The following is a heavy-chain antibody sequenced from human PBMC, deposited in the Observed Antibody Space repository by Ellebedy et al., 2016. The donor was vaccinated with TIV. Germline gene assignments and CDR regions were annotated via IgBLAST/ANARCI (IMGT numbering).Heavy chain of an antibody. CDR3: ARDTSMIVVS. CDR2: SKNKADSYIT. V-gene: IGHV3-72*01. CDR1: GFIFSDHY. Sequence: GESLKISCAVSGFIFSDHYMDWVRQAPGKGLEWLGRSKNKADSYITEYAASVKGRFTISRDVSRNSLYLQMNSLRAEDTAVYYCARDTSMIVVSWGQGTLVTVSS. J-gene: IGHJ5*02. D-gene: IGHD3-22*01.